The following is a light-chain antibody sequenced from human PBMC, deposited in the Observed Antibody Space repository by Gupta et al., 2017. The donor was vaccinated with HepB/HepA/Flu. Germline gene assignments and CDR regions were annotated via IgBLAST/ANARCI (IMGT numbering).Light chain of an antibody. CDR3: QQYSTWPPLT. V-gene: IGKV3-11*01. J-gene: IGKJ4*01. CDR2: DTS. CDR1: QTIGNY. Sequence: EIVLTQSPATLSLSPGERATLSCRASQTIGNYLAWYQQKPGQAPRLLIYDTSDRATGIPARFSGGGSGTDFSLTITSREPEDFAVYYCQQYSTWPPLTFGGGTKVDLK.